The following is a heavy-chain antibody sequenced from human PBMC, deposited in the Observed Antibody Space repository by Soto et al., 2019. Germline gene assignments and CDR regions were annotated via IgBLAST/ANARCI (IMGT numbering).Heavy chain of an antibody. CDR2: ISSSSLTI. D-gene: IGHD3-10*01. Sequence: GGSLRLSCAASGFTFSSYSMNWVRQAPGKGLEWVSYISSSSLTIYYADSVEGRFTISRDNAKNSLYLQMNSLRAEDTAVYYCARDRSYGSSDYWGQGNLVTVS. J-gene: IGHJ4*02. CDR1: GFTFSSYS. CDR3: ARDRSYGSSDY. V-gene: IGHV3-48*01.